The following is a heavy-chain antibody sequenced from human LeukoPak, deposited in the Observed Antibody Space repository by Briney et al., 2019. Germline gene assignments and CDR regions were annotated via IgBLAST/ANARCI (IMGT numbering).Heavy chain of an antibody. CDR3: ANPNDAFDI. V-gene: IGHV3-30*18. J-gene: IGHJ3*02. Sequence: PGGSLRLSCAASGFTFSSYAMSWVRQAPGKGLEWVAVISYDGSNKYYADSVKGRFTISRDNSKNTLYLQMNSLRAEDTAVYYCANPNDAFDIWGQGTMVTVSS. CDR1: GFTFSSYA. CDR2: ISYDGSNK.